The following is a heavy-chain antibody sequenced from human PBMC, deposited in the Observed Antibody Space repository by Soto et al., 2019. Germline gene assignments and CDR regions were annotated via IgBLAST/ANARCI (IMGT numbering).Heavy chain of an antibody. CDR1: GGSFSGYY. CDR2: INHSGRT. D-gene: IGHD2-8*02. V-gene: IGHV4-34*01. J-gene: IGHJ4*02. CDR3: ARDTITGLFDY. Sequence: QVQLQQWRAGLLKPSETLSLTCAVYGGSFSGYYWTWIRQPPGTGLEWVGEINHSGRTNYSPSLKTRVIISVDTSKNQFSLKLTSVTAADPAMYYCARDTITGLFDYWGQGTLVTVSS.